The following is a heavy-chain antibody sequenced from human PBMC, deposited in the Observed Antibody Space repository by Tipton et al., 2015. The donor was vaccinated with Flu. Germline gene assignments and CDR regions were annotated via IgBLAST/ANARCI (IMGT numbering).Heavy chain of an antibody. Sequence: SGFTFSSYDMHWVRQTPGKGLEWVASIRFDGHNKFYADSVRGRFTISRDNSKNTLYLQMDSLRPEDTAVYYCAKVVVAETHNYYGMDVWGQGTTVTVSS. J-gene: IGHJ6*02. CDR3: AKVVVAETHNYYGMDV. CDR2: IRFDGHNK. CDR1: GFTFSSYD. D-gene: IGHD5-12*01. V-gene: IGHV3-30*02.